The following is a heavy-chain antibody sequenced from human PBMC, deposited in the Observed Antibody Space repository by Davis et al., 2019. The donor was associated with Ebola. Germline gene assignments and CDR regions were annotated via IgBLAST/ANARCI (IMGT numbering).Heavy chain of an antibody. V-gene: IGHV3-74*01. CDR1: GFTVSSNY. Sequence: PGGSLRLSCAASGFTVSSNYMSWVRQAPGKGLEWVSRINSDGTITNYADSVKGRFTISRDNAKNTLYLQMSGLRAEDTALYYCARVATDWFDPWGQGTRVTVSS. J-gene: IGHJ5*02. CDR2: INSDGTIT. CDR3: ARVATDWFDP.